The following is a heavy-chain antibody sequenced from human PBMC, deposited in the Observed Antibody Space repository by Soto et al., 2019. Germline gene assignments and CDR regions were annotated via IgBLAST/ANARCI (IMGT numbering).Heavy chain of an antibody. Sequence: QVQLVESGGGVVQPGRSLRLSCAASGFTFSSFGMHWVRQAPGKGLEWVAVISYDGSNKYYADSVKGRFTISRDNSKNTLYLQMNSLRAEDTAVYYCAKNLRRYYDSSGVCYWGQGTLVTVCS. CDR1: GFTFSSFG. J-gene: IGHJ4*02. D-gene: IGHD3-22*01. CDR2: ISYDGSNK. V-gene: IGHV3-30*18. CDR3: AKNLRRYYDSSGVCY.